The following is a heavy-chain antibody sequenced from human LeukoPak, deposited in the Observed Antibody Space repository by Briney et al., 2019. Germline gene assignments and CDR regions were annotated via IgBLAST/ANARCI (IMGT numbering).Heavy chain of an antibody. Sequence: PGGSLRLSCAGSGFTFNYYAMSWVRQAPGKRLECVALVSTSGVITYYADSVKGRFTISRDNSKNTLYLQMNSLRAEDTAVYYCARDLNTGYSSGWYIDYWGQGTLVTVSS. D-gene: IGHD6-19*01. CDR2: VSTSGVIT. CDR3: ARDLNTGYSSGWYIDY. V-gene: IGHV3-23*01. J-gene: IGHJ4*02. CDR1: GFTFNYYA.